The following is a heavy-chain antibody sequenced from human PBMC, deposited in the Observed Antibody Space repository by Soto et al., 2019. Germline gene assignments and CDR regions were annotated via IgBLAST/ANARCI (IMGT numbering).Heavy chain of an antibody. CDR3: APYMVRGVMPHYFDY. D-gene: IGHD3-10*01. V-gene: IGHV4-31*03. CDR1: GGSISSGGYY. CDR2: IYYSGST. J-gene: IGHJ4*02. Sequence: QVQLQESGPGLVKPSQTLSLTCTVSGGSISSGGYYWSWIRQHPGKGLEWIGYIYYSGSTYYNPSLKSRVTISVDTSKNQCSLKLSSVTAADTAVYYCAPYMVRGVMPHYFDYWGQGTLVTVSS.